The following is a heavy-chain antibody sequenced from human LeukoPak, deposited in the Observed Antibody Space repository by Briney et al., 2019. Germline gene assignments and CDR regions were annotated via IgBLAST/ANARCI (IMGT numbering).Heavy chain of an antibody. Sequence: PWETLSLTCTVSGGSISSYYWSWIRQPPGKGLEWIGYINYSGSTNYNPSLKSRVTISVDTSKNQFSLKLSSVTAADTAVYYCASISGYDDYYFDYWGQGTLVTVSS. V-gene: IGHV4-59*01. J-gene: IGHJ4*02. CDR1: GGSISSYY. D-gene: IGHD5-12*01. CDR3: ASISGYDDYYFDY. CDR2: INYSGST.